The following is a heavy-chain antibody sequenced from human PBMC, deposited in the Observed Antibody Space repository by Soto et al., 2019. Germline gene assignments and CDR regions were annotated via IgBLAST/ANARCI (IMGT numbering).Heavy chain of an antibody. CDR1: GFTFSSYA. D-gene: IGHD2-15*01. V-gene: IGHV3-30-3*01. J-gene: IGHJ5*02. CDR3: AKDYCSGGSCYWFDP. Sequence: GGSLRLSCAASGFTFSSYAMHWVRQAPGKGLEWVALISYDGSDKDYADSVKGRFTISRDNSKNTLYLQMNSLRAEDTAVYYCAKDYCSGGSCYWFDPWGQGTLVTVSS. CDR2: ISYDGSDK.